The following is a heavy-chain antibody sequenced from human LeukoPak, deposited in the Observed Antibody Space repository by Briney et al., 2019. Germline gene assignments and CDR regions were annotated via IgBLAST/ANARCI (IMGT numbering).Heavy chain of an antibody. CDR2: IYYSGST. J-gene: IGHJ5*02. CDR1: GGSISSYY. Sequence: SETLSLTCTVSGGSISSYYWSWIRQPPGKGLECIGYIYYSGSTKYNPSLKSRVTISVDTSKNRFSLKLSSVTAADTAVYYCAREGTAGTNLNWFDPWGQGTLVTVSS. CDR3: AREGTAGTNLNWFDP. V-gene: IGHV4-59*01. D-gene: IGHD1-1*01.